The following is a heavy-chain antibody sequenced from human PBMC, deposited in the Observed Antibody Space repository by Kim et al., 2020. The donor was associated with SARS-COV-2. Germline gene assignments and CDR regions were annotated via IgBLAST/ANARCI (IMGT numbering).Heavy chain of an antibody. V-gene: IGHV3-30*18. CDR3: AKDRGVGTYFDY. CDR1: GFTFSSYG. J-gene: IGHJ4*02. Sequence: GRSLRLSCAASGFTFSSYGMHWVRQAPGKGLEWVAVISYDGSNKYYADSVKGRFTISRDNSKNTLYLQMNSLRAEDTAVYYCAKDRGVGTYFDYWGQGTLVTVPS. D-gene: IGHD3-10*01. CDR2: ISYDGSNK.